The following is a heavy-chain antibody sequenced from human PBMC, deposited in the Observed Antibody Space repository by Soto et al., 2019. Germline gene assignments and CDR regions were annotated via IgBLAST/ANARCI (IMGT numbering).Heavy chain of an antibody. CDR1: GYSFTSYA. D-gene: IGHD3-16*01. CDR3: ARGGLALMDV. J-gene: IGHJ6*02. CDR2: INAGNGDT. Sequence: GASVKVSCKASGYSFTSYAMHWVRQAPGQRLEWMGWINAGNGDTKYSQKFQGRVTITRDTSASTAYMELSSLRSEDTVVYYCARGGLALMDVWGQGTTVTVSS. V-gene: IGHV1-3*01.